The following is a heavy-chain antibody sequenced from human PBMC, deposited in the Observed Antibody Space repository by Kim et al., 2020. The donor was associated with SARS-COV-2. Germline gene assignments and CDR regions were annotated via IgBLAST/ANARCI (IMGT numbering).Heavy chain of an antibody. CDR3: ARDSIVGATHPFDY. J-gene: IGHJ4*02. Sequence: NPALRSRVTISVDTSKNQFSLKRSSVTAADTAVYYCARDSIVGATHPFDYWGQGTLVTVSS. D-gene: IGHD1-26*01. V-gene: IGHV4-30-2*04.